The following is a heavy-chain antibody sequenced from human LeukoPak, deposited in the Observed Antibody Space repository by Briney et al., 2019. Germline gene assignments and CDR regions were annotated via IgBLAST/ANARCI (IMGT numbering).Heavy chain of an antibody. CDR1: GFTFSSYW. V-gene: IGHV3-7*01. CDR2: IKQDGSEK. Sequence: GGSLRLSCAASGFTFSSYWMSWVRQAPGKGLEWVANIKQDGSEKYYADSVKGRFTISRDNAKNSLYLQMNSLRAEDTAVYYCAREYYDFWSGYPLDYWGQGTLVTVSS. J-gene: IGHJ4*02. CDR3: AREYYDFWSGYPLDY. D-gene: IGHD3-3*01.